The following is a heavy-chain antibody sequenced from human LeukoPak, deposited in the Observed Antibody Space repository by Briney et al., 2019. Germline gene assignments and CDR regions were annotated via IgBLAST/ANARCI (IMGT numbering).Heavy chain of an antibody. CDR1: GFTFSSYG. D-gene: IGHD5-12*01. Sequence: GGSLRLSCAASGFTFSSYGMHWVRQAPGKGLEWVAAISYDGSNKYYADSVKGRFTISRDNSKNTLYLQMNSLRAEDTAVYYCAKGANYYYGMDVWGQGTTVTVSS. CDR3: AKGANYYYGMDV. CDR2: ISYDGSNK. J-gene: IGHJ6*02. V-gene: IGHV3-30*18.